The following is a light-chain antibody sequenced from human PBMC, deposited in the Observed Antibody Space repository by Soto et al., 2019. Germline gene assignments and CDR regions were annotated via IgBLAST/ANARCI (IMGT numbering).Light chain of an antibody. V-gene: IGLV2-8*01. J-gene: IGLJ2*01. CDR1: SSEVGGYNY. CDR3: SSYAGNNNVV. CDR2: EVT. Sequence: QSVLTQPPSASGSPGQSVTISCTGTSSEVGGYNYVSWYQQHPGKAPKLMIYEVTKRPSGVPDRFSGSKSGNTASLTVSGLQAEDEADYYCSSYAGNNNVVFGGGTKLTVL.